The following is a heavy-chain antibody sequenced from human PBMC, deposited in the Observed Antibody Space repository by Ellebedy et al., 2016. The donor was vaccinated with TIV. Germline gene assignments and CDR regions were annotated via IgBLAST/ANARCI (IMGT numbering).Heavy chain of an antibody. CDR3: AKDAWEKAQISWEHDY. Sequence: PGGSLRLSCATSGFTFSTYGMHWVRQAPGKGLEWVAVVSYDGKKKYYADSVKGRFTISRDSSTNTLYLQMNSLIPEDTAVYYCAKDAWEKAQISWEHDYWGQGTLVTVPS. D-gene: IGHD5-24*01. V-gene: IGHV3-30*18. CDR2: VSYDGKKK. CDR1: GFTFSTYG. J-gene: IGHJ4*02.